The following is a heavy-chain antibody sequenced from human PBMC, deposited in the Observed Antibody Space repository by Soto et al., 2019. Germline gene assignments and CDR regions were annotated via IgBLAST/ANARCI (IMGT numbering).Heavy chain of an antibody. CDR2: INAGNGNT. J-gene: IGHJ4*02. D-gene: IGHD5-18*01. CDR3: AWYSAMGGFDY. V-gene: IGHV1-3*01. CDR1: GYTFTSYS. Sequence: ASVKVSCKASGYTFTSYSMHWVRQAPGQRLEWMGWINAGNGNTKYSQKFQGRVTITRDTSASTAYMELSSLRSEDTAVYYCAWYSAMGGFDYWGQGTLVTVSS.